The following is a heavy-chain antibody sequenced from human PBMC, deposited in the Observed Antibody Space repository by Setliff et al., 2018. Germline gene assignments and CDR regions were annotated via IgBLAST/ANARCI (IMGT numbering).Heavy chain of an antibody. CDR2: INHSGST. CDR3: ARGDYYCYMDL. Sequence: SETLSLTCAVYGGSFSNYYWSWIRQPPGKGLEWIGEINHSGSTNYNPSLESRVTISVDTSKNQFSLRLSSVAAADTSVYYCARGDYYCYMDLWGKGATVTVSS. CDR1: GGSFSNYY. V-gene: IGHV4-34*01. J-gene: IGHJ6*03.